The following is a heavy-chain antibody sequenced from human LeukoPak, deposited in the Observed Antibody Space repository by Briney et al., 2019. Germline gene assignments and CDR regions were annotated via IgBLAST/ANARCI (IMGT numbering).Heavy chain of an antibody. CDR1: GYTFTSYY. CDR2: INPSGGST. CDR3: ARVGVPFSSWQTFGFDY. J-gene: IGHJ4*02. D-gene: IGHD6-13*01. V-gene: IGHV1-46*01. Sequence: ASVKVSCKASGYTFTSYYMHWVRQAPGQGLEWMGIINPSGGSTSYAQKFQGRVTMTRDTSTSTVYMELSSLRSEDTAVYYCARVGVPFSSWQTFGFDYWGQGTLVTVSS.